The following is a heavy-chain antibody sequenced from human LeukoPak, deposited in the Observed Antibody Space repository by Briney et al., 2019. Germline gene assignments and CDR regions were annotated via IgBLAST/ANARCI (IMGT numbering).Heavy chain of an antibody. D-gene: IGHD3-3*01. Sequence: GGSLRLSCAASGFTVSSNYMSWVRQAPGKGLEWVSVIYSGGSTYYADSVKGRFTISRDNSKNTLYLQMNSLRPEDTAVYYCAREGGITMFGVVTNPYYFDYWGQGTLVTVSS. V-gene: IGHV3-53*01. J-gene: IGHJ4*02. CDR3: AREGGITMFGVVTNPYYFDY. CDR1: GFTVSSNY. CDR2: IYSGGST.